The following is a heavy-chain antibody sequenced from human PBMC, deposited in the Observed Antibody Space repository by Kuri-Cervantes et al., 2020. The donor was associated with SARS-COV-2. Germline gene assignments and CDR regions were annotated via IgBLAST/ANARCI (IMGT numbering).Heavy chain of an antibody. D-gene: IGHD1-26*01. CDR3: TTDQVGAVY. CDR1: GFTVSSNY. Sequence: GESLKISCAASGFTVSSNYMSWVRQAPGKGLEWVSAISGSGGSTYYADSVKGRFTISRDNSKNTLYLQMNSLKTEDTAVYYCTTDQVGAVYWGQGTLVPSPQ. J-gene: IGHJ4*02. CDR2: ISGSGGST. V-gene: IGHV3-23*01.